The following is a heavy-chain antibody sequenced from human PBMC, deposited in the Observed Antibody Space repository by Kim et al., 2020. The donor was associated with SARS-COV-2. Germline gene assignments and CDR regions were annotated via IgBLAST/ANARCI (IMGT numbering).Heavy chain of an antibody. CDR1: GFTFSSYG. V-gene: IGHV3-30*03. J-gene: IGHJ6*02. CDR3: ARRGYNYGHQPFTYYYYGMDV. Sequence: GGSLRLSCAASGFTFSSYGMHWVRQAPGKGLEWVAVISYDGSNKYYADSVKGRFTISRDNSKNTLYLQMNSLRAEDTAVYYCARRGYNYGHQPFTYYYYGMDVWGQGTTVTVSS. CDR2: ISYDGSNK. D-gene: IGHD5-18*01.